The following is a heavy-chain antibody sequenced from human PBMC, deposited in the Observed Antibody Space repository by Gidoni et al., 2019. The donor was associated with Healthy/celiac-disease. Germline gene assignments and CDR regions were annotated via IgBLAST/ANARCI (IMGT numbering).Heavy chain of an antibody. CDR2: ISYDGSNK. Sequence: QVQLVESGGGVVQPGRSLRLSCSASGFTFSSYGMHWVRQAPGKGLEWVAVISYDGSNKYYADFVKGRVTISRDNSKNTLYLQMNSLRAEDTAVYYCAKDPVHDYGDYWGDAFDIWGQGTMVTVSS. D-gene: IGHD4-17*01. V-gene: IGHV3-30*18. J-gene: IGHJ3*02. CDR3: AKDPVHDYGDYWGDAFDI. CDR1: GFTFSSYG.